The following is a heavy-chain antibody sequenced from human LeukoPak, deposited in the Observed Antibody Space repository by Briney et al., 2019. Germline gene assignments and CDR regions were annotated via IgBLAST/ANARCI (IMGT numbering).Heavy chain of an antibody. CDR3: ARDLASSGWYPDY. D-gene: IGHD6-19*01. CDR1: GYTFTGYY. Sequence: GASVKVSCKASGYTFTGYYMHWVRQAPGQGLEWMGWINPNSGGTNYAQKFQGRVTMTRDTSISTAYMELSRLRSDDTAVYYCARDLASSGWYPDYWGQGTLVTASS. CDR2: INPNSGGT. V-gene: IGHV1-2*02. J-gene: IGHJ4*02.